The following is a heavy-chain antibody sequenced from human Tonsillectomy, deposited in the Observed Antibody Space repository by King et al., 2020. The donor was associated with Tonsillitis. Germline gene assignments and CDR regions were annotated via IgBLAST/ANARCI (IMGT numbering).Heavy chain of an antibody. J-gene: IGHJ4*02. CDR1: GGSFSGYY. V-gene: IGHV4-34*01. CDR3: ASDPHGPYDY. Sequence: VQLQQWGAGLLKPSETLSLTCAVYGGSFSGYYWTWIRQPPGKGLEWLGEINHTGSSDYNPSLKSRVTISVDTSKNQFSLKLSSVTAADTAVYYCASDPHGPYDYWGQGILVTVSS. CDR2: INHTGSS.